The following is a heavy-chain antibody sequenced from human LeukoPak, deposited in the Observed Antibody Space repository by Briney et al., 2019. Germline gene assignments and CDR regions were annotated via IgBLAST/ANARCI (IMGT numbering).Heavy chain of an antibody. CDR3: AKDEDGGGSYIDY. J-gene: IGHJ4*02. CDR1: GFTFSSYG. Sequence: GGSLRLSCAASGFTFSSYGMHWVRQAPGKGLEWVAVISYDADSVKGRFTISRDNSKNTLYLQMNSLRAEDTAAYYCAKDEDGGGSYIDYWGQGTLVTVSS. V-gene: IGHV3-30*18. D-gene: IGHD3-16*01. CDR2: ISYDA.